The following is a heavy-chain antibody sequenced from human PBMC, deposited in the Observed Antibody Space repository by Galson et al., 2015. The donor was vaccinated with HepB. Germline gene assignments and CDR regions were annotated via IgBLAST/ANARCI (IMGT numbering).Heavy chain of an antibody. CDR1: GFTFSSYG. V-gene: IGHV3-33*01. J-gene: IGHJ4*02. CDR3: AREKIVGAYVGKDY. Sequence: SLRLSCAASGFTFSSYGMHWVRQAPGKGLEWVAVIWDDGSNKYYADSVRGRFTISRDNSKNTLYLQMYSLRAEDTAVYYCAREKIVGAYVGKDYWGQGTLVTVSS. CDR2: IWDDGSNK. D-gene: IGHD1-26*01.